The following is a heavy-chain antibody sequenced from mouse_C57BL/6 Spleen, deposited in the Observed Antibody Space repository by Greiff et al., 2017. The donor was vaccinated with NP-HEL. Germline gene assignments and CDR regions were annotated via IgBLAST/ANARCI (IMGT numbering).Heavy chain of an antibody. J-gene: IGHJ3*01. CDR3: AGRGGSWFAY. CDR1: GYAFSSSW. V-gene: IGHV1-82*01. CDR2: IYPGDGDT. Sequence: VQLQESGPELVKPGASVKISCKASGYAFSSSWMNWVKQRPGKGLEWIGRIYPGDGDTNYNGKFKGKATLTADKSSSKAYMQLSSLTSEDSAVYCCAGRGGSWFAYWGQGTLVTVSA.